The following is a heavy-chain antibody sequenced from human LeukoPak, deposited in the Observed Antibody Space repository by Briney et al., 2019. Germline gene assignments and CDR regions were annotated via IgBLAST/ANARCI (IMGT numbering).Heavy chain of an antibody. CDR2: ISYDGSNK. D-gene: IGHD2-15*01. CDR3: ARDRGDIVVVVAYYFDY. CDR1: GFTFSSYA. Sequence: GGSLRLSCAVSGFTFSSYAMHWVRQAPGKGLEWVAVISYDGSNKYYADSLKGRFTISRDNSKNTLYLQMNSLRAEDTAVYYCARDRGDIVVVVAYYFDYWGQGTLVTVSS. J-gene: IGHJ4*02. V-gene: IGHV3-30*04.